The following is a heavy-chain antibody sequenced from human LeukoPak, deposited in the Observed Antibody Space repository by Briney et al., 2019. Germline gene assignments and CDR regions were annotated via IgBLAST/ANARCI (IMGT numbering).Heavy chain of an antibody. CDR2: IYSGGST. CDR1: GFTVSSNY. CDR3: ARYINYYDSSGYYYVRAFDI. D-gene: IGHD3-22*01. J-gene: IGHJ3*02. Sequence: GGSLRLSCAASGFTVSSNYMSWVRQAPGKGLEWVSVIYSGGSTYYADSVKGRFTISRDNSKNTLYLQTNSLRAEDTAVYYCARYINYYDSSGYYYVRAFDIWGQGTMVTVSS. V-gene: IGHV3-66*01.